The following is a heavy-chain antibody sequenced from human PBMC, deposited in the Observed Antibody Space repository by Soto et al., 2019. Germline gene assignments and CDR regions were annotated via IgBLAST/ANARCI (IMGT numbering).Heavy chain of an antibody. J-gene: IGHJ6*03. D-gene: IGHD4-17*01. CDR1: GGSISSYY. CDR3: ARVGDYGDYYYYYYYMDV. Sequence: SETLSLTCTVSGGSISSYYWSWIRQPPGKGLEWIGYIYYSGSTNYNPSLKSRVTISVDTSKNQFSLKLSSVTAADTAVYYFARVGDYGDYYYYYYYMDVWGKGTTVTVSS. V-gene: IGHV4-59*01. CDR2: IYYSGST.